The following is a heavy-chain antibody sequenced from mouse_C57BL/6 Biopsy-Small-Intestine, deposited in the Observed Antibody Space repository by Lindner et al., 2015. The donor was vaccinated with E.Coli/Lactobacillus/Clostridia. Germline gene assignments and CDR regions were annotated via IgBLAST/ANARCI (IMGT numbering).Heavy chain of an antibody. CDR1: GGTFSTYG. Sequence: SVKVSCKASGGTFSTYGISWVRQAPGQGLEWMGGLIPLFETANYAQKFQGRVRITAEKSTGTAYMELRGLRSDDTAVYFCAMGYYPESGTYYYFNYWGQGTQVTVSS. CDR3: AMGYYPESGTYYYFNY. D-gene: IGHD1-1*02. J-gene: IGHJ4*01. CDR2: LIPLFETA. V-gene: IGHV1-74*01.